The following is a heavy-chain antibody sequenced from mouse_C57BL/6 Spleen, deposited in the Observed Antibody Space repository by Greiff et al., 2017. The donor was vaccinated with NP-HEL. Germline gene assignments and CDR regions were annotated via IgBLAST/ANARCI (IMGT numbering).Heavy chain of an antibody. D-gene: IGHD1-1*01. J-gene: IGHJ2*01. CDR3: ARHEEVYYYGSSGKGFDY. CDR1: GYTFTEYT. CDR2: FYPGSGSI. V-gene: IGHV1-62-2*01. Sequence: LQESGAELVKPGASVKLSCKASGYTFTEYTIHWVKQRSGQGLEWIGWFYPGSGSIKYNEKFKDKATLTADKSSSTVYMELSRLTSEDSAVYFCARHEEVYYYGSSGKGFDYWGQGTTLTVSS.